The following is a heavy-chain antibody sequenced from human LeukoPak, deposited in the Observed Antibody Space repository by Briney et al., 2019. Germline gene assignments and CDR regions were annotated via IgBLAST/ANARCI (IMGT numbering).Heavy chain of an antibody. CDR2: ISYDGSNK. CDR1: GFTFSSYG. J-gene: IGHJ4*02. D-gene: IGHD6-6*01. CDR3: ARFPPSIAAFQYYFDY. Sequence: GRSLRLSCAASGFTFSSYGMHWVRQAPGKGLEWVAVISYDGSNKYYADSVKGRFTISRDNSKNTLYLQMNSLRAEDTAVYYCARFPPSIAAFQYYFDYWGQGTLVTVSS. V-gene: IGHV3-30*03.